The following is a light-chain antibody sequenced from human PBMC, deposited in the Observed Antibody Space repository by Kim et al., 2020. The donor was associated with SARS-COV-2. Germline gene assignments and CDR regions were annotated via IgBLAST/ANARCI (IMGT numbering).Light chain of an antibody. CDR1: SSGVGGYNY. J-gene: IGLJ2*01. CDR2: EVN. CDR3: SSYAGSNNLV. V-gene: IGLV2-8*01. Sequence: GQSVTISCTGTSSGVGGYNYVAWYQQHPGKAPKLMISEVNKRPSGVPDRFSGSKSGDTASLTVSGLQAEDEADYYCSSYAGSNNLVFGGGTQLTVL.